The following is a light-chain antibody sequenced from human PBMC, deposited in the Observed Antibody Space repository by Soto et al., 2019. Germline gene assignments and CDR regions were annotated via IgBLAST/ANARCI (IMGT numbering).Light chain of an antibody. J-gene: IGKJ1*01. Sequence: LTKSLDTLYLNQRQRATLSCLASQSVSSNSLAWYQHKRGQAPRLLIHGASSRATGIPARFSGSGSGTDFTLTISRLEPEDFAVYYCQQYGGSPRTFGQGTKVDIK. CDR1: QSVSSNS. CDR3: QQYGGSPRT. V-gene: IGKV3-20*01. CDR2: GAS.